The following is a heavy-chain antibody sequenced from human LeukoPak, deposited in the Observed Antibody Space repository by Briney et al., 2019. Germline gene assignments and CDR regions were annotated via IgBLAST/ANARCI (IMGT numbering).Heavy chain of an antibody. CDR2: IYISGST. Sequence: PSETLSLTCTVSGDSISPYYWSWIRQPAGKGLEWIGRIYISGSTNYNPSLKGRVTMSIDTSKNQFSLKLSSVTAADTAVYYCAIRLNTYYYDSSGYPYDAFDIWGQGTMVTVSS. CDR3: AIRLNTYYYDSSGYPYDAFDI. J-gene: IGHJ3*02. V-gene: IGHV4-4*07. D-gene: IGHD3-22*01. CDR1: GDSISPYY.